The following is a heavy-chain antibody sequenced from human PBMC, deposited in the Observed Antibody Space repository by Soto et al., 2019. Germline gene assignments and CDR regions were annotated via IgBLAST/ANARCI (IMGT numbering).Heavy chain of an antibody. CDR2: ISGSGGTI. D-gene: IGHD6-19*01. Sequence: EVQPVESGGGLVQPGGSLRLSCAASGFTLSSYSMHWVRQAPGKGLEWVSYISGSGGTIYYADSVKGRFTISRDNAKNSLSVQMNRLRDEDTAVYFCARETGLRSSGWSYYFDFWGQGTLVTVSS. CDR1: GFTLSSYS. J-gene: IGHJ4*02. CDR3: ARETGLRSSGWSYYFDF. V-gene: IGHV3-48*02.